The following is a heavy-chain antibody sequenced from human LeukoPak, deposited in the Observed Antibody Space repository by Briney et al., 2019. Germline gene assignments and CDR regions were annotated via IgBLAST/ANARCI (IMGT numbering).Heavy chain of an antibody. J-gene: IGHJ4*02. CDR2: ISSSGSNI. CDR1: GFSFSSYA. CDR3: ARGGRGVWGSLDY. Sequence: PGGSLTLSCAASGFSFSSYAMNWVRQAPGKGMEWVSSISSSGSNIYYADSVKGRFTLSRENAKNSLSMQMNSLRAEDTAVYYCARGGRGVWGSLDYWGQGTLVTVSS. D-gene: IGHD3-16*01. V-gene: IGHV3-21*01.